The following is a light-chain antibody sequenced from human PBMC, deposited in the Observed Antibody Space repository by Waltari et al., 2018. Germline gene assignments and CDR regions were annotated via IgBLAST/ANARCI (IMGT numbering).Light chain of an antibody. J-gene: IGKJ1*01. Sequence: DIQMTQSPSTLSASVGDSVTITCRASQRISSWLAWYQQKPGKAPKLLIYKAATLEGGVPSRFSGRGSGREFTLTISSLQPDDFATDYCQHYDSYPVTFGQGTKVDIK. V-gene: IGKV1-5*03. CDR1: QRISSW. CDR3: QHYDSYPVT. CDR2: KAA.